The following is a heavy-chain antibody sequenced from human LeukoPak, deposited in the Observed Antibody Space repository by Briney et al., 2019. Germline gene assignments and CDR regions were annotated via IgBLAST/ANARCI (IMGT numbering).Heavy chain of an antibody. CDR3: ASLYGIGWSGAFGI. CDR2: ISAYNGNT. V-gene: IGHV1-18*01. D-gene: IGHD6-19*01. CDR1: GYTFTSYG. Sequence: ASVKVSRKASGYTFTSYGISWVRQAPGQGLEWMGWISAYNGNTNYAQKLQGRVTMTTDTSTSTAYMELRSLRSDDTAVYYCASLYGIGWSGAFGIWGHGTMVTVSS. J-gene: IGHJ3*02.